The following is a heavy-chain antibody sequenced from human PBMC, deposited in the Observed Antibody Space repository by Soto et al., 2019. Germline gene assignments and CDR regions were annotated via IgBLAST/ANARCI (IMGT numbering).Heavy chain of an antibody. CDR2: IYPGDSDT. Sequence: EVQLVQSGAEVKKPGESLKISCKGSGYSFTTYWIGWVRQMPGKGLEWMGIIYPGDSDTRYSPSFQGQVTISADKSISTAYLQWSSLRASDTAMYYCARHPAYYYDSSGGDYWGQGTLVTVSS. CDR1: GYSFTTYW. CDR3: ARHPAYYYDSSGGDY. V-gene: IGHV5-51*01. D-gene: IGHD3-22*01. J-gene: IGHJ4*02.